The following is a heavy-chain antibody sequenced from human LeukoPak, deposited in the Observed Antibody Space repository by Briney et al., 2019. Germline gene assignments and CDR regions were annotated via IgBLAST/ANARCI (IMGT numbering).Heavy chain of an antibody. D-gene: IGHD3/OR15-3a*01. Sequence: GGSLRLSCAASGFTFSSYGMHWVRQAPGKGLEWVAVISYDGSNKYYADSVKGRFTISRDNSKNTLYLQMNSLRAEDTAVYYCAKERTDRGLDYWGQGTLVTVSS. CDR1: GFTFSSYG. V-gene: IGHV3-30*18. J-gene: IGHJ4*02. CDR2: ISYDGSNK. CDR3: AKERTDRGLDY.